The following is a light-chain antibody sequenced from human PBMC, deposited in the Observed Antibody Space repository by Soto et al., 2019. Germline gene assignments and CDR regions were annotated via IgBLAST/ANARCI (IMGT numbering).Light chain of an antibody. CDR1: QSVSSSY. CDR3: QQYNNWPQT. Sequence: EIVLTQSPGTLSLSPGERATLSCRASQSVSSSYLAWYQQKPGQAPRLLIYDASYRAPGIPARFSGSGSGTDFTLTISSLEAEDFAVYYCQQYNNWPQTFGQGTKVDIK. V-gene: IGKV3-20*01. J-gene: IGKJ1*01. CDR2: DAS.